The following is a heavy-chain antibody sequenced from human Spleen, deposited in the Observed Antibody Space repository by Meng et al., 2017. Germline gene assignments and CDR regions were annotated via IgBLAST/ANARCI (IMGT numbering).Heavy chain of an antibody. J-gene: IGHJ5*02. CDR2: VGHDGNSG. V-gene: IGHV3-30-3*01. Sequence: QVRLVASGGVVVQRGRSLRLSCATSGFTFTSYAMRWVRQAPGKGREWVAIVGHDGNSGCYADSVKGRFTISRDNSKNMVYLQMSSLSAEDTAVYYCARDSRHYSGASGWFDLWGQGTLVTVSS. D-gene: IGHD1-26*01. CDR3: ARDSRHYSGASGWFDL. CDR1: GFTFTSYA.